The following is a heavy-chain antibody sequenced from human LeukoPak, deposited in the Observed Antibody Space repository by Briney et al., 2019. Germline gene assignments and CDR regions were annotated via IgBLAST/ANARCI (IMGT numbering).Heavy chain of an antibody. CDR3: APLAAALFNGMDV. D-gene: IGHD6-13*01. J-gene: IGHJ6*02. V-gene: IGHV1-2*06. CDR2: INPNSGGT. CDR1: GYTFTSYD. Sequence: ASVKVSCKASGYTFTSYDINWVRQAPGQGLEWMGRINPNSGGTNYAQKFQGRVTMTRDTSISTAYMELSRLRSDDTAVYYCAPLAAALFNGMDVWGQGTTVTVSS.